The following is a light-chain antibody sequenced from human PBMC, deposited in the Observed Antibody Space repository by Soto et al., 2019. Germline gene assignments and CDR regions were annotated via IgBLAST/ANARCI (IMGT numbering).Light chain of an antibody. CDR2: GAF. CDR3: QQYKNWPPLT. Sequence: EIVMTQSPATLSVSPGETATLSCRASQSVSYNLAWYPQKPGQGPRLLIYGAFTRATGIPARFSGSGSGTELTLTISSLQSEDFAVYYCQQYKNWPPLTFGGGTKVEIK. CDR1: QSVSYN. V-gene: IGKV3-15*01. J-gene: IGKJ4*01.